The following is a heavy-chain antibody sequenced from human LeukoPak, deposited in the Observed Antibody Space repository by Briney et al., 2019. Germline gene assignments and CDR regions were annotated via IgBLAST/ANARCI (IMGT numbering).Heavy chain of an antibody. J-gene: IGHJ5*02. CDR3: ARDSCRSASCYNNWFDP. V-gene: IGHV4-4*07. CDR1: GGSITDYY. CDR2: IYTSGST. Sequence: PSETLSLTCTVSGGSITDYYWSWIRQPAGKGLEWIGRIYTSGSTNYNPSLKSRVTMSVDKSKNQFSLKLRSVTAADTAVYFCARDSCRSASCYNNWFDPWGQGTLVTASS. D-gene: IGHD2-2*01.